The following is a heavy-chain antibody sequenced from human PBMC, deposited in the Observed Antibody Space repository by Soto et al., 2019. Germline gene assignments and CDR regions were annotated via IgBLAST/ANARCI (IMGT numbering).Heavy chain of an antibody. V-gene: IGHV4-61*01. CDR3: ARDPAPYIAAAGTGFDQ. CDR2: IYYTGST. J-gene: IGHJ4*02. CDR1: GASVSSGNNY. Sequence: QVQLQESGPGLVKPSETLSLTCTVSGASVSSGNNYWSWIRQPPGKTLEWIGYIYYTGSTKYNPSLKSPVTISVDRSKNQFSLKLTSVTAADTAVYYCARDPAPYIAAAGTGFDQWGQGTLVTVSS. D-gene: IGHD6-13*01.